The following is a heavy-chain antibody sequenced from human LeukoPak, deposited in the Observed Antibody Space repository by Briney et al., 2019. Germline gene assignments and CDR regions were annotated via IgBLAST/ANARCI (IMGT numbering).Heavy chain of an antibody. CDR2: IYYRGST. CDR3: ARERTYYFDY. V-gene: IGHV4-30-4*01. CDR1: IGSNSIGDYL. Sequence: SQTLSLTCTVSIGSNSIGDYLWRSIRQPPAQGLEWNGYIYYRGSTYYNPSLTSRVIISVDTSKNQLYLKRSSMTAADTAVYYCARERTYYFDYWGQGTQVTVSS. J-gene: IGHJ4*02.